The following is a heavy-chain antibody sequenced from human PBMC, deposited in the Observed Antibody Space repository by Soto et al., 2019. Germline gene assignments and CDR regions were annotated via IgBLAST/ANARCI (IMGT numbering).Heavy chain of an antibody. D-gene: IGHD5-12*01. V-gene: IGHV3-30*18. Sequence: QVQLVESGGGVAQPGRSLRLSCAASGFTFSSFGMHWVRQAPGKGLEWVAVASYDGSYKYYADSVKGRFTISRDNSKNTLYLQMNSLRAEDTAVYYCAKERSVVATTPDFDYWGQGTLVTVSS. CDR1: GFTFSSFG. CDR2: ASYDGSYK. J-gene: IGHJ4*02. CDR3: AKERSVVATTPDFDY.